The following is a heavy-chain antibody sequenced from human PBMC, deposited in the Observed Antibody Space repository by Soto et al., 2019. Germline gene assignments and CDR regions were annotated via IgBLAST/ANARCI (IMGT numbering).Heavy chain of an antibody. CDR2: IYYSGST. Sequence: QLQLQESGPGLVKPSETLSLTCTVSGGSISSSSYYWGWIRQPPGKGLEWIGSIYYSGSTYYNPSLRSRVTRSVDTAKNQFSLKLSSVTAADTAVYYCARPFLGDHNAFDIWGQGTMVTVSS. CDR1: GGSISSSSYY. CDR3: ARPFLGDHNAFDI. J-gene: IGHJ3*02. V-gene: IGHV4-39*01.